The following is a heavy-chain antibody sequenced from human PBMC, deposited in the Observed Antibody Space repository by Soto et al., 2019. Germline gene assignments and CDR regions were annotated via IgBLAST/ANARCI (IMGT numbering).Heavy chain of an antibody. CDR3: AKEHGGGISTITSFFDS. J-gene: IGHJ4*02. CDR2: IKQDGSEK. D-gene: IGHD5-12*01. CDR1: GGSISSYY. Sequence: ETLSLTCTVSGGSISSYYWSWVRQAPGKGLEWVANIKQDGSEKYYVDSVKGRFTISRDNAKNSLYLQMNSLRADDTAVYYCAKEHGGGISTITSFFDSWGQGTPVT. V-gene: IGHV3-7*05.